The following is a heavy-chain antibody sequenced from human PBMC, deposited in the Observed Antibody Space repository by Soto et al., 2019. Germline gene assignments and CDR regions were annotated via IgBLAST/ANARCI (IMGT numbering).Heavy chain of an antibody. Sequence: GGSLRLSCAASGFTFSSYGMHWVRQAPGKGLEWVVVISYDGSNKYYADSVKGRFTISRDNSKNTLYLQMNSLRAEDTAVYYWAKAPIAAAGTFGYWGQGTRVTVSS. V-gene: IGHV3-30*18. CDR1: GFTFSSYG. J-gene: IGHJ4*02. CDR2: ISYDGSNK. CDR3: AKAPIAAAGTFGY. D-gene: IGHD6-13*01.